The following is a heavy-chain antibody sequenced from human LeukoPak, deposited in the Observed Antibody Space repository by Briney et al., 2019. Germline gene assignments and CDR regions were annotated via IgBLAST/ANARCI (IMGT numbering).Heavy chain of an antibody. Sequence: SETLSLTCTVSGGSISSSSYYWGWIRQPPGKGLEWIGSTYYSGSTYYNPSLKSRVTISVDTSKNQFSLKLSSVTAADTAVYYCARLEAYCGGDCPSVYWGQGTMVTVSS. CDR3: ARLEAYCGGDCPSVY. CDR1: GGSISSSSYY. D-gene: IGHD2-21*01. V-gene: IGHV4-39*01. CDR2: TYYSGST. J-gene: IGHJ3*01.